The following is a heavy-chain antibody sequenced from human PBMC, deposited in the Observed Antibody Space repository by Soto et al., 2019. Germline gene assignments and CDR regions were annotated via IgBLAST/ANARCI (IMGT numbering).Heavy chain of an antibody. CDR1: GFPFTYW. Sequence: DVQLVESGGGLVQPGESLTLSCVASGFPFTYWMNWVRQAPGKGLEYIARIRPAGIITVYADSVKGRFTISRDNARNTLYLHMSKLRVGDTAVYYCNSDYLFSVYDWGQGTLVTVSS. CDR3: NSDYLFSVYD. D-gene: IGHD5-12*01. V-gene: IGHV3-74*01. CDR2: IRPAGIIT. J-gene: IGHJ4*02.